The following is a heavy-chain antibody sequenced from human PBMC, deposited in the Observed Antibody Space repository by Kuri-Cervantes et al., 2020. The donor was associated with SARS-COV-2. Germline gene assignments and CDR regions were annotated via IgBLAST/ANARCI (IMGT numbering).Heavy chain of an antibody. Sequence: GESLKVSCAASAFTFSSYAMHWVRQAPGKGLERVAIISYDGSNKYYADSVMGRFTISRDNSKNTLYLQMNSLRAEDTAVYYCARDRVGVHDYWGQGTLVTVSS. D-gene: IGHD2-21*01. CDR3: ARDRVGVHDY. V-gene: IGHV3-30-3*01. CDR1: AFTFSSYA. CDR2: ISYDGSNK. J-gene: IGHJ4*02.